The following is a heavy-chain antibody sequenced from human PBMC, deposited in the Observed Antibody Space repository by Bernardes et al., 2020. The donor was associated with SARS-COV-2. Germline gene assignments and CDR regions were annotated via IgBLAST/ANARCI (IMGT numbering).Heavy chain of an antibody. CDR2: ISSGGDTI. CDR3: ARGWRENSFDY. CDR1: GFIFTTYS. V-gene: IGHV3-48*01. Sequence: SLRLSCVGSGFIFTTYSMSWVRQAPGKGLEWLLFISSGGDTIHDADSVRGRFTVSRDDAKNSVYLQMNSLRAEDPAVYYCARGWRENSFDYWGQGALVTVSS. D-gene: IGHD2-15*01. J-gene: IGHJ4*02.